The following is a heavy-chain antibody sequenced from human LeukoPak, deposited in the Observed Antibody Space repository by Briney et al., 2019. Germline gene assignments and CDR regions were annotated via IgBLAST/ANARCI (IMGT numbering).Heavy chain of an antibody. Sequence: GGSLSLSCAGSGLTFSRYAMSWLRQAPGKELDWVSFISGRGCSSYYADSVKGRFTIYRDNSLNALYLHMNRLQSHERAVYYFSKADEYYYYYYYLVVWGKGTRVSVFS. CDR3: SKADEYYYYYYYLVV. CDR2: ISGRGCSS. CDR1: GLTFSRYA. V-gene: IGHV3-23*01. D-gene: IGHD5-24*01. J-gene: IGHJ6*03.